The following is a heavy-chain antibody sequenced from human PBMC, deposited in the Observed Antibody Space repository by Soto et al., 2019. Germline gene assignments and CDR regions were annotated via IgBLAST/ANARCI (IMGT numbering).Heavy chain of an antibody. J-gene: IGHJ4*02. Sequence: QVQLQESGPGLVKPSQTLYLTCTVSGASISSTDYYWSWIRQSPGNGLESIGYISYSGSTYYNPSRKSRGTISVDTSKNQFSLKLSSVTAADTAVYYCARDPSSGGYCPGPCFDYWGQGSLVTVTS. V-gene: IGHV4-30-4*01. CDR2: ISYSGST. CDR3: ARDPSSGGYCPGPCFDY. CDR1: GASISSTDYY. D-gene: IGHD2-21*01.